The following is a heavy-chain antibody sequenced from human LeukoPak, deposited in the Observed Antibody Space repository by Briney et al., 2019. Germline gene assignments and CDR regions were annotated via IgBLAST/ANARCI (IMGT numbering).Heavy chain of an antibody. CDR2: VYYSGST. CDR3: ARAGVTRHLDY. J-gene: IGHJ4*02. D-gene: IGHD5-18*01. V-gene: IGHV4-39*07. Sequence: SETLSLTCTVSGDSMDTKVYYWGWIRHAPGKGLEWIGTVYYSGSTDYNPSLKSRVTISGDTSKNQFSLSLSSVTAADTAVYYCARAGVTRHLDYWGQGTLVTVSS. CDR1: GDSMDTKVYY.